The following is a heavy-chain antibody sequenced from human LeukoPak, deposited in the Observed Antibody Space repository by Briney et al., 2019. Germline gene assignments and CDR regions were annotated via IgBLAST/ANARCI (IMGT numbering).Heavy chain of an antibody. CDR1: GFTFSSYW. Sequence: PGGSLRLSCAASGFTFSSYWMHWVRQAPGKGLVWVSRINGDGSSTAYADSVKGRFTISRDNAKNTLYLQMNSLTAEDTAVYYCARGPPWYFDLWGRGTLVTVSP. J-gene: IGHJ2*01. CDR2: INGDGSST. V-gene: IGHV3-74*01. D-gene: IGHD6-25*01. CDR3: ARGPPWYFDL.